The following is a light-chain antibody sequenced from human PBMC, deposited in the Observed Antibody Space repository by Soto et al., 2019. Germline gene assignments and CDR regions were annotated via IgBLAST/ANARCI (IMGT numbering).Light chain of an antibody. J-gene: IGKJ1*01. CDR1: QSVSSY. V-gene: IGKV3-20*01. Sequence: EIVLTQSPGTLSLSPGERATLSCRASQSVSSYLAWYQQKPGQAPRLLIYGVSSRATGIPDRFSGSGSGTDFTLTIIRLEPEDFAVFYCQQYGSSLPWTFGQGTKVEIK. CDR3: QQYGSSLPWT. CDR2: GVS.